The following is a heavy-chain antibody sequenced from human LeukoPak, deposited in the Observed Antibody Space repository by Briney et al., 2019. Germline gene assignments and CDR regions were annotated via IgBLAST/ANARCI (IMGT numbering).Heavy chain of an antibody. J-gene: IGHJ4*02. D-gene: IGHD3-10*01. CDR2: IYPGDPDT. V-gene: IGHV5-51*01. CDR3: ARRGNYYFDS. Sequence: GESLKISCKGSGYSFTSYWIAWVRQMPGRGLEWMGVIYPGDPDTRYSPSFPGQVTISADKSITTAYLQWSSLKASDTAIYYCARRGNYYFDSWGQGTLVTVSS. CDR1: GYSFTSYW.